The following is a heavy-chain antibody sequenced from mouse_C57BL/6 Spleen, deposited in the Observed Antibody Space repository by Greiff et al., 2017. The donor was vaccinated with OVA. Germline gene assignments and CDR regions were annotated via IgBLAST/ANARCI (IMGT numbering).Heavy chain of an antibody. CDR1: GYTFTSYW. Sequence: QVQLQQPGAELVRPGSSVKLSCKASGYTFTSYWMDWVKQRPGQGLEWIGNIYPSDSETPYNQKFKDKATLTVDKSSSTAYMQLSSLTSEDSAVYYCARLGPLTGTSYWGQGTTLTVSS. CDR3: ARLGPLTGTSY. CDR2: IYPSDSET. D-gene: IGHD4-1*01. V-gene: IGHV1-61*01. J-gene: IGHJ2*01.